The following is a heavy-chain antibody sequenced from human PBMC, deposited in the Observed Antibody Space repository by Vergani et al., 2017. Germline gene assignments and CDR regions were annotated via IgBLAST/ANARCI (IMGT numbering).Heavy chain of an antibody. J-gene: IGHJ4*02. Sequence: EVQLVESGGGLIHPGGSLRLSCAASGFTFSDHYMDWVRQAPGEGLEWVGRIRKSANSYTTEYAASVKGRFTISRDDSKNSLYLQMNSLKTEDTAVYYCSRLGETRSFDYWGQGTLVTVSS. CDR2: IRKSANSYTT. CDR3: SRLGETRSFDY. V-gene: IGHV3-72*01. D-gene: IGHD3-16*01. CDR1: GFTFSDHY.